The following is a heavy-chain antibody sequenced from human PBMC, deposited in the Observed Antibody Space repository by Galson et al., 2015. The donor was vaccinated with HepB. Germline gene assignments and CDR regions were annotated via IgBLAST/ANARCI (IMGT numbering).Heavy chain of an antibody. Sequence: SLRLSCAASGFSFSGAWMNWVRQAPGKGPRWVGRIKSNGDGGAQEHAAPVKGRFTISRDDSKNTLYLQMNRLKTDDTGVYYCALADGSAWGFDYWGQGILVTVSS. V-gene: IGHV3-15*07. CDR3: ALADGSAWGFDY. CDR1: GFSFSGAW. J-gene: IGHJ4*02. CDR2: IKSNGDGGAQ. D-gene: IGHD6-19*01.